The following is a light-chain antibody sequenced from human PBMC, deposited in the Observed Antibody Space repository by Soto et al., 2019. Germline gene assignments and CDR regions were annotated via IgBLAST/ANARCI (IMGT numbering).Light chain of an antibody. CDR1: SSDFGDDKY. J-gene: IGLJ1*01. CDR3: NSYTSNNTYV. V-gene: IGLV2-14*03. Sequence: QSVLTQPASVSGSPGQSITVSCTVSSSDFGDDKYVSWYQQHPGKAPKLMIYDVSNRPSGVSNRFSGSKSGNTASLTISGLRAEDEADYYCNSYTSNNTYVFGTGTKVTVL. CDR2: DVS.